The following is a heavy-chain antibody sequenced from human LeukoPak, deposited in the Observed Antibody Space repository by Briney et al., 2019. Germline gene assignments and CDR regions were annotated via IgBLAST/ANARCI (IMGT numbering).Heavy chain of an antibody. CDR2: IKGNGATT. CDR3: ARAGEMRYMDV. Sequence: GGSLRLSCEASGFTFGNYYMSWIRQAPGKGLEWVSHIKGNGATTYYADSVRGRFTISRDNAKNSLFLQMNSLRVDDTATYYCARAGEMRYMDVWGKGTAVAVS. D-gene: IGHD5-24*01. CDR1: GFTFGNYY. J-gene: IGHJ6*03. V-gene: IGHV3-11*01.